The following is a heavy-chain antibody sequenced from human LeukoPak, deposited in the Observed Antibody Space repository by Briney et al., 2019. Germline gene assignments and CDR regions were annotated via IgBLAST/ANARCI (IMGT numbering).Heavy chain of an antibody. CDR2: IKEDGTET. Sequence: GGSLRLPCAASGFMFSSNWMSWVRLAPGKGLEWVANIKEDGTETYYVDSVKGRFTISRDNAKNSLYLQMNSLRVEDTAVYYCAKEGRSLQTYWGQGTLVTVSS. CDR1: GFMFSSNW. D-gene: IGHD5-24*01. CDR3: AKEGRSLQTY. V-gene: IGHV3-7*03. J-gene: IGHJ4*02.